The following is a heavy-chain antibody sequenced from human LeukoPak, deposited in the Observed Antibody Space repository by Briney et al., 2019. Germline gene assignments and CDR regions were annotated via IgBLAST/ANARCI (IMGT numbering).Heavy chain of an antibody. CDR3: ARDTSGGWYGLIDY. CDR2: IKQDGSEK. V-gene: IGHV3-7*01. CDR1: GFTFSSYW. J-gene: IGHJ4*02. D-gene: IGHD6-19*01. Sequence: PGGSLRLSCAASGFTFSSYWMSWVRQAPGKGLEWVANIKQDGSEKYYVDSVKGRFTISRDNAKNSLYLQMNSLRAEDTAVYYCARDTSGGWYGLIDYWGQGTPVTVSS.